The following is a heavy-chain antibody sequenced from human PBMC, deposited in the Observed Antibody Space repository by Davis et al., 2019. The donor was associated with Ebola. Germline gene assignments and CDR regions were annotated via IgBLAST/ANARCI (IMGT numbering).Heavy chain of an antibody. CDR1: GYTFTGYN. J-gene: IGHJ4*02. D-gene: IGHD1-1*01. V-gene: IGHV1-2*06. CDR2: IISNSGVA. Sequence: ASVKVSCKASGYTFTGYNMHWVRQAPGQGLEWMGRIISNSGVAHYAQKFQGRVAMTRDTSISTAYMELSSLRSDDAAVYYCARGHNFGFEYWGQGALVTVSS. CDR3: ARGHNFGFEY.